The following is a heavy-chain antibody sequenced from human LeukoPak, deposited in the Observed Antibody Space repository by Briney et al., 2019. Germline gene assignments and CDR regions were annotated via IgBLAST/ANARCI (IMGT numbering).Heavy chain of an antibody. CDR2: ISAYNGDK. V-gene: IGHV1-18*01. J-gene: IGHJ4*02. Sequence: RASVKVSCKASGYTFTNYGISWVRQAPGQGLEWMGWISAYNGDKNYAQKLQGRVTMTTDTSTSTVYMELRSLRSDDTAVYYCARAIRRGYTGCDYWGQGTLVTVSS. CDR3: ARAIRRGYTGCDY. D-gene: IGHD5-12*01. CDR1: GYTFTNYG.